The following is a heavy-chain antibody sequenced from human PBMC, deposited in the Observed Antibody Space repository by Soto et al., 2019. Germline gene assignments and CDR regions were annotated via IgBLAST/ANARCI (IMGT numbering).Heavy chain of an antibody. CDR3: ARMSRIAAGTLNWFDP. V-gene: IGHV4-31*03. D-gene: IGHD6-13*01. CDR2: IYYSGST. Sequence: SETLSLTCTVSGGSISSGGYYWSWIRQHPGKGLEWIGYIYYSGSTYYNPSLKSRVTISVDTSKNQFSLKLSSVTAADTAVYYCARMSRIAAGTLNWFDPWGQGTLVTVSS. CDR1: GGSISSGGYY. J-gene: IGHJ5*02.